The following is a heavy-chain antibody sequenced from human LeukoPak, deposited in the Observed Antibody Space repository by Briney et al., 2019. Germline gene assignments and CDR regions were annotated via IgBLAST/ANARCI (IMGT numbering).Heavy chain of an antibody. CDR2: IYPGDSDT. V-gene: IGHV5-51*01. CDR3: ARLAKARKDGYNFGFDY. Sequence: GESLKTSCKGSGYNFNNYWIGRVRQMPGKGPEWMGIIYPGDSDTRNSPSFQGQVIISADKSISTAYLQWSSLKASDTAIYYCARLAKARKDGYNFGFDYWGQGTLVTVSS. J-gene: IGHJ4*02. D-gene: IGHD5-24*01. CDR1: GYNFNNYW.